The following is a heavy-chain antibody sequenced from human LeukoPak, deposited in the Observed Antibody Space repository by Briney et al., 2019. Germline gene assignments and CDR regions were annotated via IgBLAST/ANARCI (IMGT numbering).Heavy chain of an antibody. Sequence: SETLSLTCTVSGGSISNNNYYWAWIRQPPGEGLECIGSIYYSGSPYYNPSLKSRVTISVDTSKNQFSLRLSSVTAADTAVYYCATWRTAKTGFDYWGQGTLVTSSS. J-gene: IGHJ4*02. V-gene: IGHV4-39*01. D-gene: IGHD1-1*01. CDR1: GGSISNNNYY. CDR3: ATWRTAKTGFDY. CDR2: IYYSGSP.